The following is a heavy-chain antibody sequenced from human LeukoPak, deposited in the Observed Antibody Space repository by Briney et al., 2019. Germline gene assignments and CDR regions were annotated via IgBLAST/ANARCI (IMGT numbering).Heavy chain of an antibody. V-gene: IGHV3-11*04. J-gene: IGHJ5*02. Sequence: KAGGALRLSSAPPVYTSIAYYIRGVPQAPERGRGWVSYISSIGSTIYYADSGKGRFTISRDNAKNSLYLQMNSLRAEDTAVYYCARDILSYGDYEENWFDPWGQGTLVTVSS. D-gene: IGHD4-17*01. CDR1: VYTSIAYY. CDR3: ARDILSYGDYEENWFDP. CDR2: ISSIGSTI.